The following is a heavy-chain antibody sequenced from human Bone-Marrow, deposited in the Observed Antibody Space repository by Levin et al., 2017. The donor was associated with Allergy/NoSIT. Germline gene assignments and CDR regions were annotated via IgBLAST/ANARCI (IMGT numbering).Heavy chain of an antibody. CDR3: AGSSSGTGQFDH. CDR2: IVPIFGTT. J-gene: IGHJ4*02. D-gene: IGHD6-6*01. Sequence: ASVKVSCKASGGIFSTYVISWVRQAPGQGLEWMGGIVPIFGTTHYAQKLQGRITITADKSTSTAYMELSRLSSEDTAVYYCAGSSSGTGQFDHWGQGTLVTVSS. V-gene: IGHV1-69*06. CDR1: GGIFSTYV.